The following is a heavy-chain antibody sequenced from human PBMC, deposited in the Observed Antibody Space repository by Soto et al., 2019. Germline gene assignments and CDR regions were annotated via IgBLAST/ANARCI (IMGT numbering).Heavy chain of an antibody. V-gene: IGHV1-69*01. CDR1: GGTFSSYA. J-gene: IGHJ6*02. CDR3: ARDHPYDYGDYVLLGGYYYYGRDV. CDR2: IIPIFGTA. D-gene: IGHD4-17*01. Sequence: QVQLAQSGAEVQKPGSSVKVSCKASGGTFSSYAISWVRQAPGQGLEWMGGIIPIFGTANYAQKFQGRGTISADESTSTAYMELSSMSSEDTSVYYCARDHPYDYGDYVLLGGYYYYGRDVWGQGTTVTVSS.